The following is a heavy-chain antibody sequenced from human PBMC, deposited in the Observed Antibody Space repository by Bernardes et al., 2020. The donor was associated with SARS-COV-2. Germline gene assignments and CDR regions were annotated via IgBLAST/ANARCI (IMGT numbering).Heavy chain of an antibody. CDR3: VRAAYDVLTGYRYFLDY. V-gene: IGHV3-48*01. CDR2: ISTSSRTI. Sequence: GGSLRLSCEASGFTFSNYNMNWVRQAPGKGLEWVSYISTSSRTIYYADSVTGRFTISRDNTKNSLYLEMNTLRAEDTAVYYCVRAAYDVLTGYRYFLDYLGHGTQVTVSS. J-gene: IGHJ4*01. D-gene: IGHD3-9*01. CDR1: GFTFSNYN.